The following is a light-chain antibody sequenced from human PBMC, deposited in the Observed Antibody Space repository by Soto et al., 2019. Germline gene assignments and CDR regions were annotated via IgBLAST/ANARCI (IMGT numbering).Light chain of an antibody. Sequence: IQMTQSPSSLSASVGDRLSITCRASQVITNDLGWYQQKPGKAPKRLIYAASTLQSGVPSRFSGSGSGTEFTLTISSLQPEDVATYYCLQLNTYPWKFGQGTTVEVK. V-gene: IGKV1-17*01. CDR3: LQLNTYPWK. CDR2: AAS. J-gene: IGKJ1*01. CDR1: QVITND.